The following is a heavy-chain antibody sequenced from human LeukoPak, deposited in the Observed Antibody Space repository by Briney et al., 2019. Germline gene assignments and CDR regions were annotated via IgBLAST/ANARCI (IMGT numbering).Heavy chain of an antibody. CDR2: IYYSGNT. CDR1: GDSISTSNSY. Sequence: SETLSLTCTVSGDSISTSNSYWGWIRQPPGKGLEWIGSIYYSGNTYYNASLKSRITISVDTSKNQFSLKLTSVTAADTAVYYCARAPPLRRFDYWGQGTLVTVSS. J-gene: IGHJ4*02. V-gene: IGHV4-39*01. CDR3: ARAPPLRRFDY.